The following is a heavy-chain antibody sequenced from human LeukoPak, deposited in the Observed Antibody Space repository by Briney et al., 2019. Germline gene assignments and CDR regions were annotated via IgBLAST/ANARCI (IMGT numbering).Heavy chain of an antibody. J-gene: IGHJ4*02. CDR1: GFTVSNKY. Sequence: GGSLRLSCAASGFTVSNKYMNWVRQPPGKGLEWVSTSGLSGGTYYADSVKGRFTISRDKSSSTVFLQMDSLTVEDTALYYCARRGLSTTYYFDFWGQGALVTVSS. CDR3: ARRGLSTTYYFDF. D-gene: IGHD4-11*01. V-gene: IGHV3-53*01. CDR2: SGLSGGT.